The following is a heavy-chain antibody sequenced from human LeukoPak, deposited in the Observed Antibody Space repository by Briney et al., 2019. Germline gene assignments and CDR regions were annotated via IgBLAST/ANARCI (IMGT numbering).Heavy chain of an antibody. Sequence: SSETLSLTCTVSGGSISSYYWSWIRQPPGKGLEWIGEINHSGSTNYNPPLKSRVTISVDTSKNQFSLKLSSVTAADTAVYYCARRYYGSGTYYFDYWGQGTLVTVSS. D-gene: IGHD3-10*01. V-gene: IGHV4-34*01. CDR1: GGSISSYY. CDR3: ARRYYGSGTYYFDY. J-gene: IGHJ4*02. CDR2: INHSGST.